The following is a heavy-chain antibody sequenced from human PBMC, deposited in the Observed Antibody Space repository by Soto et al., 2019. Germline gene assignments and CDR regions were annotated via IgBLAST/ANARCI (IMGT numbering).Heavy chain of an antibody. D-gene: IGHD2-21*02. CDR2: ISYDGANK. V-gene: IGHV3-30*18. Sequence: GGPLRLSCTSYGGPFSGYAMRWVRPDPGKGLEWVAVISYDGANKYYADSVKGRFTISRDNSKNTLYLQINSLRAEDTAVYYCAKAVPPFVVVTASDYWGQGNPVTVS. CDR1: GGPFSGYA. J-gene: IGHJ4*02. CDR3: AKAVPPFVVVTASDY.